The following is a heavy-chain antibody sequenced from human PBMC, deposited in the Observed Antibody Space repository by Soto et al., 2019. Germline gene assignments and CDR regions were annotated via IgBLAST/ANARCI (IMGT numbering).Heavy chain of an antibody. D-gene: IGHD3-10*01. CDR2: INHSGST. V-gene: IGHV4-34*01. J-gene: IGHJ6*02. Sequence: SETLSLTCTVSGGSITSGGYYWSWIRQPPGKGLEWIGEINHSGSTNYNPSLKSRVTISVDTSKNQFSLKLSSVTAADTAVYYCASTLYGSGSGHYYYGMDVWGQGTTVTVSS. CDR3: ASTLYGSGSGHYYYGMDV. CDR1: GGSITSGGYY.